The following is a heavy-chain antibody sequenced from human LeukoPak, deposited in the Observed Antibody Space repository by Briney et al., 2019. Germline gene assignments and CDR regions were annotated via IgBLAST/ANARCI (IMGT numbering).Heavy chain of an antibody. CDR3: ARVSSGWYYFDY. CDR2: ISAYNGNT. D-gene: IGHD6-13*01. CDR1: GYTFTSYG. J-gene: IGHJ4*02. Sequence: EASVKVSCKASGYTFTSYGISWVGQAPGQGLEWMGWISAYNGNTNYAQKLQGRVTMTTDTSTSTGYVELRSLRSDDTAVDYCARVSSGWYYFDYWGQGTLVTVSS. V-gene: IGHV1-18*04.